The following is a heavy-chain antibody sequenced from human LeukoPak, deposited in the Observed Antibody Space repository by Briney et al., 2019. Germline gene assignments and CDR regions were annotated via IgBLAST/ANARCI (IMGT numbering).Heavy chain of an antibody. CDR3: AREGGYCSGGSCYGSGAFDI. Sequence: PSETLSLTCTVSGGSISSYYWSWIRQPPGKGLEWIGYIYYSGSINYNPSLKSRVTISVDTSKNQFSLKLSSVTAADTAVYYCAREGGYCSGGSCYGSGAFDIWGQGTMVTVSS. D-gene: IGHD2-15*01. V-gene: IGHV4-59*01. CDR1: GGSISSYY. J-gene: IGHJ3*02. CDR2: IYYSGSI.